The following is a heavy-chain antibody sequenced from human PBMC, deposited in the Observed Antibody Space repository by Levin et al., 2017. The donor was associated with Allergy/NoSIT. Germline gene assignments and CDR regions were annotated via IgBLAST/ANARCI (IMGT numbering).Heavy chain of an antibody. CDR2: FDPEDGET. V-gene: IGHV1-24*01. CDR1: GYTLTELS. Sequence: ASVKVSCKVSGYTLTELSMHWVRQAPGKGLEWMGGFDPEDGETIYAQKFQGRVTMTEDTSTDTAYMELSSLRSEDTAVYYCATQSYYGGNGLGGMDVWGQGTTVTVSS. J-gene: IGHJ6*02. D-gene: IGHD4-23*01. CDR3: ATQSYYGGNGLGGMDV.